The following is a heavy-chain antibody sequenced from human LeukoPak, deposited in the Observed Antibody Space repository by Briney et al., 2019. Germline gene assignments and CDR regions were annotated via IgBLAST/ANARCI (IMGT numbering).Heavy chain of an antibody. D-gene: IGHD7-27*01. CDR2: ISPDSGGT. V-gene: IGHV1-2*02. J-gene: IGHJ2*01. Sequence: ASVKVSCKASGYTFTVYYIHWVRQAPGQGLEWMGWISPDSGGTDYAQRFQGRVTMTRDTSITTAYMDLSSLRSDDTAVYYCAIQPWGSGNNWYFDLWGRGTLVTVSS. CDR3: AIQPWGSGNNWYFDL. CDR1: GYTFTVYY.